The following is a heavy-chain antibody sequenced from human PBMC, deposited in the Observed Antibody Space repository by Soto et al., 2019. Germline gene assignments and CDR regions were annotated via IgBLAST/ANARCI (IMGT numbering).Heavy chain of an antibody. CDR3: AREKLAAYCSDF. D-gene: IGHD2-21*02. V-gene: IGHV3-33*01. J-gene: IGHJ4*02. Sequence: QVQLVEAGGGVVQPGRSLRLSCAASGFTFRSYGMHWVRQAPGKGLEWVAAIWYEGSNKYYADSVKGRFTIARDNSKNTLYLQMNGLRAGETAGYYCAREKLAAYCSDFWGQGTLVTVSS. CDR2: IWYEGSNK. CDR1: GFTFRSYG.